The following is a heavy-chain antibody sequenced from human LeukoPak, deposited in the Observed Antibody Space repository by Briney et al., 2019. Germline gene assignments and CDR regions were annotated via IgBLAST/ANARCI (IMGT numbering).Heavy chain of an antibody. CDR2: IWYDGSNK. Sequence: GGSLRLSCAASGFTFSSYGMHWVRQAPGKGLEWVAVIWYDGSNKYYADSVKGRFTISRDNSKTTLYLQMNSLRAEDTAVYYCARDKDTGMAFDYWGQGTLVTVSS. CDR1: GFTFSSYG. V-gene: IGHV3-33*01. D-gene: IGHD5-18*01. CDR3: ARDKDTGMAFDY. J-gene: IGHJ4*02.